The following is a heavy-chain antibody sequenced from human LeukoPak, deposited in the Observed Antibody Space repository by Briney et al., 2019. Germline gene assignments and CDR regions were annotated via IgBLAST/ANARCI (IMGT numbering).Heavy chain of an antibody. V-gene: IGHV3-74*01. D-gene: IGHD3-16*01. CDR3: ARDAEFSTITFGDY. Sequence: PGGSLRLSCEASGFTFSSYWMHWVRQAPGKGLVWVSRIGSDGTSTNYADSVKGRFTISRDNAKNTLYLQMNSVRAEDTAVNYCARDAEFSTITFGDYWGQGTLVTVSS. CDR2: IGSDGTST. CDR1: GFTFSSYW. J-gene: IGHJ4*02.